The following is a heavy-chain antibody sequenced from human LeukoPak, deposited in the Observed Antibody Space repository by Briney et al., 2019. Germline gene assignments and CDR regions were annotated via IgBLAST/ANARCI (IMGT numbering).Heavy chain of an antibody. CDR2: ISSSSSYI. CDR3: ARGSRGYYDSSGYYPQ. V-gene: IGHV3-21*01. Sequence: GGSLRLSCAASGFTFSSYSMNWVRQAPGKGLEWVSSISSSSSYIYYADSVKGRFTISRDNAKNSLYLQMNSLRAEDTAVYYCARGSRGYYDSSGYYPQWGQGTLVTVSS. J-gene: IGHJ4*02. CDR1: GFTFSSYS. D-gene: IGHD3-22*01.